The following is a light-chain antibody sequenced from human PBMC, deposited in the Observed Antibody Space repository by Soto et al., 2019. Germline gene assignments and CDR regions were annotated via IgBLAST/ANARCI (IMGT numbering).Light chain of an antibody. CDR1: SIGVGIYNL. J-gene: IGLJ1*01. CDR3: CSYAGSSTYV. CDR2: EGN. Sequence: QSVLTQPASVSGSPGQSITISCTGTSIGVGIYNLVSWYQQHPGKAPKLMIYEGNKRPSGVSHRFSGSKSGYTASLTISGLQTEDEADYYCCSYAGSSTYVFGTGTKVTVL. V-gene: IGLV2-23*01.